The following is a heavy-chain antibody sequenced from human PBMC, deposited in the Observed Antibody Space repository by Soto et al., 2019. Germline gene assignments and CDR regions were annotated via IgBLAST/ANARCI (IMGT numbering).Heavy chain of an antibody. V-gene: IGHV3-64D*08. CDR3: VKGRYYHSSGSDPPFDY. CDR2: ISSNGGST. Sequence: PGGSLRLSCSASGFTFSSYAMHWVRQAPGKGLEYVSAISSNGGSTYYADSVKGRFTISRDNSKNTLYLQMSSLRAEDTAVYYCVKGRYYHSSGSDPPFDYWGQGTLVTVS. D-gene: IGHD3-22*01. CDR1: GFTFSSYA. J-gene: IGHJ4*02.